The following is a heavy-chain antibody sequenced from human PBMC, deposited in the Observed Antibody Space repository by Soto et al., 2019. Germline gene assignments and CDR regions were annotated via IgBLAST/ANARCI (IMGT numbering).Heavy chain of an antibody. J-gene: IGHJ4*02. D-gene: IGHD1-26*01. Sequence: SAISGSGGSTYYADSVKGRFTISKDNSRNTLCMKMNSLRAEDTAVYYCAKSLGPPEYWGQGTLVTVSS. CDR3: AKSLGPPEY. V-gene: IGHV3-23*01. CDR2: ISGSGGST.